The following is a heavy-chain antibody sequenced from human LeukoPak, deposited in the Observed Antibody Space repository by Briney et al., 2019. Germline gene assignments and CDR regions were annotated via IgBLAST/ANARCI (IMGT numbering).Heavy chain of an antibody. CDR3: ARHIAVAGTGYYYYGMDV. V-gene: IGHV5-10-1*01. CDR1: GYSFTSYW. J-gene: IGHJ6*04. Sequence: GESLKISCKGSGYSFTSYWISWVRQMPGKGLEWMGRIDPSDSYTNYSPSFQGHVTISADKSISTAYLQWSSLKASDTATYYCARHIAVAGTGYYYYGMDVWGKGTTVTVSS. CDR2: IDPSDSYT. D-gene: IGHD6-19*01.